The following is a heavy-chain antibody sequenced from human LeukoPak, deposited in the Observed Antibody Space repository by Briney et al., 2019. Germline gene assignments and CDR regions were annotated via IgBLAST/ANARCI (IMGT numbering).Heavy chain of an antibody. J-gene: IGHJ5*02. V-gene: IGHV4-61*01. CDR2: IYYSGST. D-gene: IGHD6-13*01. Sequence: SETLSLTCTVSGGSVSSGSYYWNWIRQPPGKGLEWIGYIYYSGSTNYTPSLKSRVTISVDTSKNQFSLKLSSVTAADTAVYYCARVLAAAGWFDPWGRGTLVTVSS. CDR3: ARVLAAAGWFDP. CDR1: GGSVSSGSYY.